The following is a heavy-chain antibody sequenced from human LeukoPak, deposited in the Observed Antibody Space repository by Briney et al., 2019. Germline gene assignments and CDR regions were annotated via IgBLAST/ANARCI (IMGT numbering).Heavy chain of an antibody. Sequence: PGGSLRLSCAASGFTFSSYSMNWVRQAQGKGLEWVSSISSSSSYMYYADSVKGRFTVSRDNAKNSLYLQMNSLRAEDTAVYYCARAGYSTGWYYFDYWGQGTLVTVSS. CDR3: ARAGYSTGWYYFDY. CDR1: GFTFSSYS. J-gene: IGHJ4*02. V-gene: IGHV3-21*01. D-gene: IGHD6-19*01. CDR2: ISSSSSYM.